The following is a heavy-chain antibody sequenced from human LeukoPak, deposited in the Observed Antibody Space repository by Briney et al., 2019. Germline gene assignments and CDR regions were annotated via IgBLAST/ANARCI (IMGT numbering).Heavy chain of an antibody. CDR2: IRGSGGGT. CDR3: VKARMPHCGTDCLES. V-gene: IGHV3-23*01. Sequence: TGGSPRLSCAASGFTFSNYGMSWVRQAPGKGLEWVSVIRGSGGGTYYADSVKGRFTISRDNSKNTVYLQMNSLRAEDTAVYYCVKARMPHCGTDCLESWGQGTLVTVSS. D-gene: IGHD2-21*02. J-gene: IGHJ4*02. CDR1: GFTFSNYG.